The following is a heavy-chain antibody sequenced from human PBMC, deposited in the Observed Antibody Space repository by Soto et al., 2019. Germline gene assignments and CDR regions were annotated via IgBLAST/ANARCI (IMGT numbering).Heavy chain of an antibody. J-gene: IGHJ6*03. V-gene: IGHV3-7*01. CDR1: GFTFSSYW. Sequence: GSLRLSCAASGFTFSSYWMSWVRQAPGKGLEWVANIKQDGSEKYYVDSVKGRFTISRDNAKNSLYLQMNSLRAEDTAVYYCARDNRVAATPYYYYYYYMDVWGKGTTVTVSS. CDR2: IKQDGSEK. D-gene: IGHD2-15*01. CDR3: ARDNRVAATPYYYYYYYMDV.